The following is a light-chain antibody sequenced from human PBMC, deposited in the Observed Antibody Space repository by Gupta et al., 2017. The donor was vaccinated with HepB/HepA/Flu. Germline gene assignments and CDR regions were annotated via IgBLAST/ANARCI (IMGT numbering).Light chain of an antibody. V-gene: IGKV3-11*01. Sequence: EIVLTQSPGTLSLSPGERATLSCRASQSVNSRLGWFQQKPGQAPRLLIYDASKRATGIPARFSGSGSGTDFTPTISSLEPEDFAVYYGQHSNNWPWTVGQGTKVEI. CDR1: QSVNSR. CDR3: QHSNNWPWT. CDR2: DAS. J-gene: IGKJ1*01.